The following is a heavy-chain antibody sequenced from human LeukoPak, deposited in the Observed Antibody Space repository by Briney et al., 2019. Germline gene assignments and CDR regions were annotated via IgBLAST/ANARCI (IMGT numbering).Heavy chain of an antibody. D-gene: IGHD6-13*01. CDR3: ARNPGTGTLDY. Sequence: GGSLRLSCAASGFTLSHYYMSWVRQAPGKGLEWVSFISSDSSHTNYADSLKGRFTISRDNAKNSLYLQMNSLRAEDTALYYCARNPGTGTLDYWGQGTLVTVSS. J-gene: IGHJ4*02. CDR1: GFTLSHYY. CDR2: ISSDSSHT. V-gene: IGHV3-11*06.